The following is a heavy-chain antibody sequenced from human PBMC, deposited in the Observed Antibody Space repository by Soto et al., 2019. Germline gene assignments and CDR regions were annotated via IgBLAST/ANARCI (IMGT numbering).Heavy chain of an antibody. D-gene: IGHD3-16*01. V-gene: IGHV4-31*03. CDR1: GGSISSGGYY. CDR2: IYYSGST. J-gene: IGHJ4*02. CDR3: ARSALMGLNFFDY. Sequence: SETLSLTCTVSGGSISSGGYYWSWIRQHPGKGLEWIGYIYYSGSTYYNPSLKSRVTISVDTSKNQFSLKLSSVTAADTAVYYCARSALMGLNFFDYWGQGTLVTVSS.